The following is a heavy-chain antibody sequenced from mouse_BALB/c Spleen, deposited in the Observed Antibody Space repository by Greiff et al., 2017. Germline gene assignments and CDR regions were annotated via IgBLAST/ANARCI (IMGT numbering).Heavy chain of an antibody. CDR1: GFNIKDTY. D-gene: IGHD4-1*01. Sequence: VHVKQSGAELVKPGASVKLSCTASGFNIKDTYMHWVKQRPEQGLEWIGRIDPANGNTKYDPKFQGKATITADTSSYTAYLQLSSLTSEDTAVYYCARGGGNWGDYWGQGTTLTVSS. V-gene: IGHV14-3*02. CDR2: IDPANGNT. CDR3: ARGGGNWGDY. J-gene: IGHJ2*01.